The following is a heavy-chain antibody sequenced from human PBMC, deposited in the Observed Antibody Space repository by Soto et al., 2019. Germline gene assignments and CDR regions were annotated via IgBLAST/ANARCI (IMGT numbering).Heavy chain of an antibody. Sequence: PSETLSLTCSVSGGSINSGGYFWSWIRQHPGKGLECIGYIYHSGITYYNPSLKSRVTISVDTSKNEFSLQLRSVTAADTAVYFCASLTKTSPGCFDTWGQGTLVTVSS. CDR3: ASLTKTSPGCFDT. J-gene: IGHJ5*02. CDR1: GGSINSGGYF. V-gene: IGHV4-31*03. CDR2: IYHSGIT.